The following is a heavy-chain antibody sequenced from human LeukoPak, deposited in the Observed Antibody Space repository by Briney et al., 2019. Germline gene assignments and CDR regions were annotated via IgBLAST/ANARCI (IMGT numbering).Heavy chain of an antibody. CDR2: ISAYNGNT. J-gene: IGHJ4*02. D-gene: IGHD2-2*02. CDR1: GYTFTNYG. V-gene: IGHV1-18*01. Sequence: GASMKVSCKASGYTFTNYGISWVRQAPGQGLDWMGWISAYNGNTNYAQKFQGRVTMTTDTSTSTGYMELRSLRSDDTAVYYCARVCSSASCYNNYWGQGTLVTVSS. CDR3: ARVCSSASCYNNY.